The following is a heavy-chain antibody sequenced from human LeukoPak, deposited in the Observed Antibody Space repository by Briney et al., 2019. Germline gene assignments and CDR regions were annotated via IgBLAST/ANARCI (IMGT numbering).Heavy chain of an antibody. CDR3: ARVNSGGTYYDY. CDR2: IYYSGST. D-gene: IGHD2-15*01. Sequence: SETLSLTCTVSGGSNNNYYWSWMRQPPGKGREWIGYIYYSGSTNYSPSLKSRVAISVDTSKNQISLKLSSVTAADTAVYYCARVNSGGTYYDYWGQGTLVTVSS. J-gene: IGHJ4*02. V-gene: IGHV4-59*01. CDR1: GGSNNNYY.